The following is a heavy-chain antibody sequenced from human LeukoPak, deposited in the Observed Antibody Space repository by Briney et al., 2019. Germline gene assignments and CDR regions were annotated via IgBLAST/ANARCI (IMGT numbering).Heavy chain of an antibody. D-gene: IGHD3-16*01. CDR3: ARDGVPGGRDV. CDR1: GFAFSSHW. J-gene: IGHJ6*02. CDR2: VNREGSDK. V-gene: IGHV3-7*01. Sequence: GGSLRLSCAASGFAFSSHWMNWVRQAPGKGLEWVANVNREGSDKNYVDSVKGRFTSSRDNAKNSLYLQMNSLRVEDTAVYYCARDGVPGGRDVWGQGTTVNVS.